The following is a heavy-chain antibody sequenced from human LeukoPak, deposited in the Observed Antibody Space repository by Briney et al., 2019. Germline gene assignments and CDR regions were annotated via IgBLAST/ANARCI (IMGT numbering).Heavy chain of an antibody. CDR2: ISAYNGNT. V-gene: IGHV1-18*01. J-gene: IGHJ6*02. CDR3: ARDDYYGSGSYYNPYYYYYYGMDV. CDR1: GYTFTSYG. D-gene: IGHD3-10*01. Sequence: ASVKVSCKASGYTFTSYGISGVRQAPGQGLEWMGWISAYNGNTNYAQKLQGRVTMTTDTSTSTAYMELRSLRSDDTAVYYCARDDYYGSGSYYNPYYYYYYGMDVWGQGTTVTVSS.